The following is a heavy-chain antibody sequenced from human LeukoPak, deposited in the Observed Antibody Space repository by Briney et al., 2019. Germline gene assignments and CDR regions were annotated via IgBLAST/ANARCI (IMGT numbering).Heavy chain of an antibody. J-gene: IGHJ4*02. CDR2: ISSSSSYI. CDR3: ARVVAVAGTIDY. D-gene: IGHD6-19*01. Sequence: GGSLRLSCAASGFTFSSYSMNWVRQAPGKGLEWVSSISSSSSYIYHADSVKGRFTISRDNAKNSLYLQMNSLRAEDTAVYYCARVVAVAGTIDYWGQGTLVTVSS. V-gene: IGHV3-21*01. CDR1: GFTFSSYS.